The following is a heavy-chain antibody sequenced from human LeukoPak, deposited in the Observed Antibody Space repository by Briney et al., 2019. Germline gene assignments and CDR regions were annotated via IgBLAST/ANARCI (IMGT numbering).Heavy chain of an antibody. V-gene: IGHV4-34*01. CDR2: NSGST. J-gene: IGHJ5*02. CDR1: GGSFSGYY. CDR3: ARPVPSRLGWFDP. D-gene: IGHD1-1*01. Sequence: PSETLSLTCAVYGGSFSGYYWGWIRQPPGKGLEWIGNNSGSTYYSPSLKSRVTISVDTSKNQFSLKLSSVTAADTAVYYCARPVPSRLGWFDPWGQGTLVTVSS.